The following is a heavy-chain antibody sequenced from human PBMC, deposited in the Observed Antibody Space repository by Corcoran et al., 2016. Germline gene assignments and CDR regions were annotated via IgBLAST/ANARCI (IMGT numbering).Heavy chain of an antibody. D-gene: IGHD1-26*01. CDR1: GFSLSNARMG. V-gene: IGHV2-26*01. Sequence: QVTLKVSGPVLVKPTETLTLTCTVSGFSLSNARMGVSWIRQPPGKALEWLAHIFSNDEKSYSTSLKSRLTISKDTSKSQVVLTMTNMDPVDTATYYCARIRIIVGATTYYFDYWGQGTLVTVSS. J-gene: IGHJ4*02. CDR2: IFSNDEK. CDR3: ARIRIIVGATTYYFDY.